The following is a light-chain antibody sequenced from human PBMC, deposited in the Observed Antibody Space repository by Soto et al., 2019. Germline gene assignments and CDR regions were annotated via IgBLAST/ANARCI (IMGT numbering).Light chain of an antibody. Sequence: EVVLTQTPGTRSLSPGGRASLSCRASQSVGTFLAWYQQRSGQAPRLLIYGASTRASGIPDRFSGSGSGTDFTLTISRLEPEDFATYYCLQDYNFPYTFGQGTKVDIK. CDR1: QSVGTF. J-gene: IGKJ2*01. CDR2: GAS. CDR3: LQDYNFPYT. V-gene: IGKV3-20*01.